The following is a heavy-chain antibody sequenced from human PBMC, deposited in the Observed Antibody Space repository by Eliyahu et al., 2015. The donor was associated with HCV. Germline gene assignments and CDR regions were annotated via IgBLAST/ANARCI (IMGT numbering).Heavy chain of an antibody. Sequence: QVQLQESGPGLVKPSETLSLICNVSGGFIRSYYWSWIRQSPGKGLEWIAYIYYTGKTHHNPSLKSRVTISVDTSKSQLSLTLRSVTAADTAVYYCARVRSVPSKLLHYYYATDIWGQGTTVTVSS. CDR1: GGFIRSYY. D-gene: IGHD3-3*01. V-gene: IGHV4-59*01. CDR3: ARVRSVPSKLLHYYYATDI. J-gene: IGHJ6*02. CDR2: IYYTGKT.